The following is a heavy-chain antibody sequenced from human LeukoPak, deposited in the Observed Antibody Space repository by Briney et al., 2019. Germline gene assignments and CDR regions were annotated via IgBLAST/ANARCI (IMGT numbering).Heavy chain of an antibody. CDR3: ARTVPYYDFWSGYYP. Sequence: SETLSLTCTVSGVSISSGSYYWSWIRQPAGKGLEWIGRIYTSGSTNYNPSLKSRVTISVDTSKNQFSPKLSSVTAADTAVYYCARTVPYYDFWSGYYPWGQGTLVTVSS. CDR1: GVSISSGSYY. CDR2: IYTSGST. V-gene: IGHV4-61*02. D-gene: IGHD3-3*01. J-gene: IGHJ4*02.